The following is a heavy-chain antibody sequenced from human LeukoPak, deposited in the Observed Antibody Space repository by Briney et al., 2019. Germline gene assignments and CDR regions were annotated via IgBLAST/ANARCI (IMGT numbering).Heavy chain of an antibody. V-gene: IGHV1-24*01. CDR1: GYTLTELS. CDR2: FDPEDGET. D-gene: IGHD1-1*01. Sequence: ASVKVSCKVSGYTLTELSMHWVRQAPGKGLEWMGGFDPEDGETIYAQKFQGRVTITTDESTSTAYMELSSLRSEDTAVYYCARYSVHGDFDYWGQGTLVTVSS. CDR3: ARYSVHGDFDY. J-gene: IGHJ4*02.